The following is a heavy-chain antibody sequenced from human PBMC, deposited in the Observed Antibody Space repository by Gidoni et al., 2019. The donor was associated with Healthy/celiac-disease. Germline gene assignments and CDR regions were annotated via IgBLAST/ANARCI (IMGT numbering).Heavy chain of an antibody. V-gene: IGHV4-31*03. Sequence: PSQTLSLTCTVSGGSISSGGYYWSWIRQHPGKGLEWIGYIYYSGSTYYNPSLTSRVTISVDTSKNQFSLKLSSVTAADTAVYYCARDLRGSSSGDWFDPWGQGTLVTVSS. CDR2: IYYSGST. J-gene: IGHJ5*02. D-gene: IGHD6-13*01. CDR1: GGSISSGGYY. CDR3: ARDLRGSSSGDWFDP.